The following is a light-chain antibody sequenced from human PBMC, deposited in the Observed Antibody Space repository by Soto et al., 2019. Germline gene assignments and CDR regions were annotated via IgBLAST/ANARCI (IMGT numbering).Light chain of an antibody. Sequence: SVLTQPASVSGSRGQSVTISCTGTSSDVGGYNFVSWYQQHPGRAPKLMIYEVTNRPSGVSNRFSGSKSGSTASLTISGLQAKDEADYCCGSYTSSSTYVFGPGTKVTVL. V-gene: IGLV2-14*01. J-gene: IGLJ1*01. CDR1: SSDVGGYNF. CDR2: EVT. CDR3: GSYTSSSTYV.